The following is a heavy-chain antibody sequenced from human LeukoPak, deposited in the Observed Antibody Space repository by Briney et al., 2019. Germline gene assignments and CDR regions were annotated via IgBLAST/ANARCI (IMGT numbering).Heavy chain of an antibody. Sequence: GGSLRLSCVVSGFTYSSYWMSWVRQAPGKGLEWVANIKQDGSEKYYVDSVKGRFTISRDKAKNSLYLQMNSLRAEDTAVYYCARVSYGGNDAFDIWGQGTMVTVSS. CDR1: GFTYSSYW. CDR2: IKQDGSEK. D-gene: IGHD4-23*01. J-gene: IGHJ3*02. CDR3: ARVSYGGNDAFDI. V-gene: IGHV3-7*01.